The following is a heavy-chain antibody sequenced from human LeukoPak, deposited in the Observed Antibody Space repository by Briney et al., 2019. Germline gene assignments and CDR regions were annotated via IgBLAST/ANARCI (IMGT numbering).Heavy chain of an antibody. D-gene: IGHD6-13*01. CDR1: GFTFSSYN. V-gene: IGHV3-48*02. J-gene: IGHJ5*02. CDR2: ITSSSSTI. CDR3: ARDGVAAAGNVKNWFDP. Sequence: PGGSLRLSCAASGFTFSSYNMNWVRQAPGKGLEWVSYITSSSSTIYYADSVKGRFTISRDNAKNSLYLQMNSLRDEDTAVYYCARDGVAAAGNVKNWFDPWGQGTLVTVSS.